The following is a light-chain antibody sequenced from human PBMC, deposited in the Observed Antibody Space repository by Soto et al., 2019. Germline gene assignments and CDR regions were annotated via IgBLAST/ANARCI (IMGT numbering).Light chain of an antibody. J-gene: IGKJ1*01. CDR1: NDVRSW. CDR2: GAS. V-gene: IGKV1-12*02. CDR3: QQANGDPWT. Sequence: DIQMTQSPSSVSASVGDRVTISCRASNDVRSWLAWYQQKPGKAPNLLIYGASTLQSGVPSRFSGSGSVTDFTLTISSLQPEDFATYYFQQANGDPWTFGQGTKVDI.